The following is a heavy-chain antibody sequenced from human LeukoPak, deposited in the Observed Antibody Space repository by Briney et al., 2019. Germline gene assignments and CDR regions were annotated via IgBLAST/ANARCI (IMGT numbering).Heavy chain of an antibody. CDR2: INPHSGDT. V-gene: IGHV1-2*02. Sequence: ASVKVSCKTSGYSFTGYYMHWVRQAPVQGLEWMGWINPHSGDTVYAQNFQGRLTMTRDTSITTAYMELTRLRPDDTAVYYCARGTMNLDYWGQGSLVTVSS. D-gene: IGHD3-22*01. CDR1: GYSFTGYY. J-gene: IGHJ4*02. CDR3: ARGTMNLDY.